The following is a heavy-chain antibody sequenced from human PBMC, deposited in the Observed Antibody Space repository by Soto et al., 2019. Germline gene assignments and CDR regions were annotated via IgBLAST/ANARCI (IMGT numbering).Heavy chain of an antibody. Sequence: SVKVSCKASGGTFSSYAISWVRQAPGQGLEWMGGIIPIFGTANYAQKFQGRVTITADESTSTAYMELSSLRSEDTAVYYCARLHSGYDFFFDYWGQGTLVTVSS. CDR2: IIPIFGTA. J-gene: IGHJ4*02. D-gene: IGHD5-12*01. CDR3: ARLHSGYDFFFDY. CDR1: GGTFSSYA. V-gene: IGHV1-69*13.